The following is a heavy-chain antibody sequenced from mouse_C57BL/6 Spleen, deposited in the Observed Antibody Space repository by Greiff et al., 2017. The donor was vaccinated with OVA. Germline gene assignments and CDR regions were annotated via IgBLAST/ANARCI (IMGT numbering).Heavy chain of an antibody. V-gene: IGHV5-16*01. J-gene: IGHJ1*03. Sequence: DVKLVESEGGLVQPGSSMKLSCTASGFTFSDYYMAWVRPVPEKGLEWVANINYDGSSTYYLDSLKSRFIISRDNAKNILYLQMSSLKSEDTATYYCARGNWDWYFDVWGTGTTVTVSS. CDR2: INYDGSST. CDR3: ARGNWDWYFDV. D-gene: IGHD4-1*01. CDR1: GFTFSDYY.